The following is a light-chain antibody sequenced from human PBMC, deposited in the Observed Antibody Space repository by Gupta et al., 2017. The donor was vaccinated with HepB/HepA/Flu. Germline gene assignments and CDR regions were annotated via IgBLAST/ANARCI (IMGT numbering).Light chain of an antibody. Sequence: QSALTQPPSVSGSPGQSVTISCTGTSSDVGGYNRVSWYQQPPGTAPKLMICEVNNRPSGVPDRFSGSKSGNTASLTISGLQAEDEADYYCSSYTSSSTYVFGIGTKVTVL. CDR1: SSDVGGYNR. CDR2: EVN. CDR3: SSYTSSSTYV. J-gene: IGLJ1*01. V-gene: IGLV2-18*02.